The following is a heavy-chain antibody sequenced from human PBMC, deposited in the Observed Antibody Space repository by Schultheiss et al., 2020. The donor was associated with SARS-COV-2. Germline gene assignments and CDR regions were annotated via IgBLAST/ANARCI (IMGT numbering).Heavy chain of an antibody. CDR2: VSGSNGNT. D-gene: IGHD2/OR15-2a*01. CDR1: GYTFASYD. CDR3: ATDTTSFYHFDH. J-gene: IGHJ4*02. Sequence: GGSLRLSCKTSGYTFASYDITWVRQAPGQGLEWMGWVSGSNGNTKYAQKFQGRVTVTTDTSTNTAYMELRSLRSDDTAVYYCATDTTSFYHFDHWGQGTLVTVSS. V-gene: IGHV1-18*01.